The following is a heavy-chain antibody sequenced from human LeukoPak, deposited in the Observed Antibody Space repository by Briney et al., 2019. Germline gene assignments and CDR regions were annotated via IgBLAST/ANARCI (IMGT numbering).Heavy chain of an antibody. J-gene: IGHJ2*01. V-gene: IGHV3-23*01. D-gene: IGHD4-17*01. CDR3: AKESLVDYGDAMGDWYFDL. Sequence: GTLSLTCDVSGGSISSSNWWSWVRQAPGKGLEWVSAISGSGGSTYYADSVKGRFTISRDNSKNTLYLQMNSLRAEDTAVYYCAKESLVDYGDAMGDWYFDLWGRGTLVTVSS. CDR1: GGSISSSN. CDR2: ISGSGGST.